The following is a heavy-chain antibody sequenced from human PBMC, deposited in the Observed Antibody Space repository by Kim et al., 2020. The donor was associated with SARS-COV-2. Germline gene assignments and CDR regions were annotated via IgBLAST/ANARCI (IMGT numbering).Heavy chain of an antibody. CDR3: ARDFRSGYSSGFFYYYYYGMDV. Sequence: ASVKVSCKASGYSFDTYGINWVRQAPGQGLEWMGWISTYNGDTYYGENLQGRFTMTTDTSTSTVYMELRSLRSDDTAVYFCARDFRSGYSSGFFYYYYYGMDVWGQGTTVTVSS. CDR1: GYSFDTYG. CDR2: ISTYNGDT. J-gene: IGHJ6*02. V-gene: IGHV1-18*01. D-gene: IGHD5-18*01.